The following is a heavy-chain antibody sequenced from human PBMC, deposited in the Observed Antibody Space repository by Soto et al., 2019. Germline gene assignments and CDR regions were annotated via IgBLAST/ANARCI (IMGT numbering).Heavy chain of an antibody. D-gene: IGHD5-12*01. CDR1: GFTFSSYW. J-gene: IGHJ4*02. CDR2: IRSDGTST. Sequence: DVQLVESGGGLVQPGGSLRLSCAASGFTFSSYWMHWVRQAPGKGLVWVSRIRSDGTSTNYADSVKDRFTISRDNAKNKLDLQLNSLSLDFTAVYYGARLSSAYDASFYYCGQGDPGT. CDR3: ARLSSAYDASFYY. V-gene: IGHV3-74*01.